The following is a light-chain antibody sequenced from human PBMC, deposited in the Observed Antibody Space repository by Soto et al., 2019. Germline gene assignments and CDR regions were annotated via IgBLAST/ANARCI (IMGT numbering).Light chain of an antibody. CDR3: QQYSSYPYT. V-gene: IGKV3-15*01. J-gene: IGKJ2*01. CDR2: GAS. Sequence: ENVMTQSPATLSVSQGQRATLSCRASQGVGRYLAWYQQKPGQAPRVLIYGASTRATGIPARFSGSGSGTEFTLTISSLQPEDFAVYYCQQYSSYPYTFGQGTRLEIK. CDR1: QGVGRY.